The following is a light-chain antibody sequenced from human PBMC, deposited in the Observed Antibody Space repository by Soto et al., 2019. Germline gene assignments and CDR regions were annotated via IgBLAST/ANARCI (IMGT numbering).Light chain of an antibody. CDR1: QSISRS. CDR3: HQYNSWPPGT. CDR2: DAS. V-gene: IGKV3-15*01. J-gene: IGKJ2*01. Sequence: EIVLTQSPAILSVSPGERATLSCSGSQSISRSLAWYQQKPGQAPRLLISDASTRATGIPARFSGSGSGTEFTLTISSLQSEDFALYYCHQYNSWPPGTFGQGTKVDIK.